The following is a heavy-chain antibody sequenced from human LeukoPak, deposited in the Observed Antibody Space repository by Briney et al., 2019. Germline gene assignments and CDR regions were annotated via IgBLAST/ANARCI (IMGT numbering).Heavy chain of an antibody. J-gene: IGHJ4*02. V-gene: IGHV4-4*07. CDR3: ARDYLVGAPLDS. Sequence: SETLSLTCTVSGVSITNYYWAWIRQPAGKGLEWIGRMYISGSTNYNPSLKSRVSISIDKTNNQFSLKLRSVTAADTAVYYCARDYLVGAPLDSWGQGTLVTDSS. D-gene: IGHD1-26*01. CDR2: MYISGST. CDR1: GVSITNYY.